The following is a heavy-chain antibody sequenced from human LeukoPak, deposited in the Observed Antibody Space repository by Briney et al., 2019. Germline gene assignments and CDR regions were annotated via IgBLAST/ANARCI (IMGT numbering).Heavy chain of an antibody. Sequence: SVKVSCKASGGTFSSYAISWVRQAPGQGLEWMGGIIPIFGTANYAQKFQGSVTITTDESTSTAYMELSSLRSEDTAVYYCASIPKVGAYYFDYWGQGTLVTVSS. D-gene: IGHD3-16*01. V-gene: IGHV1-69*05. J-gene: IGHJ4*02. CDR2: IIPIFGTA. CDR3: ASIPKVGAYYFDY. CDR1: GGTFSSYA.